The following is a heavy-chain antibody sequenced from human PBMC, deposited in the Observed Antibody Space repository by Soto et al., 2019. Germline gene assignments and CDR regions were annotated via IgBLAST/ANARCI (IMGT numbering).Heavy chain of an antibody. D-gene: IGHD5-18*01. CDR2: ISGSGGST. Sequence: PGGSLRLSCAASGFTFSSYAMSWVRQAPGKGLEWVSAISGSGGSTYYADSVKGRFTISRDNSKNTLYLQMNSLRAEDTAVYYCAKADSYGLKGLSFDYWGQGTLVTVSS. V-gene: IGHV3-23*01. CDR1: GFTFSSYA. CDR3: AKADSYGLKGLSFDY. J-gene: IGHJ4*02.